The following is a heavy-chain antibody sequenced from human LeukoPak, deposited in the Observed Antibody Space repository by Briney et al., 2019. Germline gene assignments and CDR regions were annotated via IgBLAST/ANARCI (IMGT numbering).Heavy chain of an antibody. Sequence: PGGSLRLSCAASGLASSTYSMNWVRQAPGKGLEWVSSITASSYIYYADFVEGRFTISRDNAKNSLYLQMNSRGAEDTAVYYCAAGGWRYCSSTSCFDMDVWGKGTTVTISS. V-gene: IGHV3-21*01. CDR2: ITASSYI. J-gene: IGHJ6*03. CDR1: GLASSTYS. D-gene: IGHD2-2*01. CDR3: AAGGWRYCSSTSCFDMDV.